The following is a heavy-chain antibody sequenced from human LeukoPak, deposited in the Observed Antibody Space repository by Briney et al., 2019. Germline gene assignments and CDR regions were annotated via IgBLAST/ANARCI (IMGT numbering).Heavy chain of an antibody. CDR1: GFAFNTYW. Sequence: GGSLRLSCAASGFAFNTYWMHWVRQAPGKGLVWVSRINGDGSSTSYADSVRGRFTIPRDNAKNTLYLQMNSLRAEDTAVYYCARDIQYTVTPDSWGQGTLVTVSS. CDR2: INGDGSST. J-gene: IGHJ4*02. CDR3: ARDIQYTVTPDS. V-gene: IGHV3-74*01. D-gene: IGHD4-17*01.